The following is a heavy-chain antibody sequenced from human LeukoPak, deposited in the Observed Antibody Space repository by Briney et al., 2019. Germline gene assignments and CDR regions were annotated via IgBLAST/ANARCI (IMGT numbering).Heavy chain of an antibody. V-gene: IGHV1-8*02. CDR1: GYTFTSYG. CDR2: MIPNSGNT. J-gene: IGHJ5*02. Sequence: GASVKVSCKASGYTFTSYGISWVRQVAGQGLEWMGWMIPNSGNTAYAQKFQGRVTMTRNTSISTAYMELSSLRSDDTAVYYCAREYNWNVNWFDPWGQGTLVTVSS. D-gene: IGHD1-1*01. CDR3: AREYNWNVNWFDP.